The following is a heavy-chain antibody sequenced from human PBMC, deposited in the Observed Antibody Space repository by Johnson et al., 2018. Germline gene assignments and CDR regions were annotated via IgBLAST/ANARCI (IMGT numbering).Heavy chain of an antibody. D-gene: IGHD3-22*01. V-gene: IGHV3-33*01. CDR1: GFTFSSYG. Sequence: QVQLVESGGGVVQPGRSLRLSCAASGFTFSSYGMHWVRQAPGKGLEWVAVIWYDGSNKYYADSVKGRFTISSDNSKNTLYLQMNSLSAEDTAVYSCARDRKTGSGYYYEPMGAFDIWGQGTMVTVSS. J-gene: IGHJ3*02. CDR2: IWYDGSNK. CDR3: ARDRKTGSGYYYEPMGAFDI.